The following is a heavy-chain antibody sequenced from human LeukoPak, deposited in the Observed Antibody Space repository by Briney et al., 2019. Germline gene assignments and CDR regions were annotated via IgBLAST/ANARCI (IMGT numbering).Heavy chain of an antibody. V-gene: IGHV4-4*07. CDR2: IYTSGST. CDR1: GGSISSYY. Sequence: PPETLSLTCTVSGGSISSYYWSWIRQPAGKGLEWIGRIYTSGSTNYNPSLKSRVTMSVDTSKNQFSLKLSSVTAADTAVYYCARVRAYCGGDCYNPYYYYGMDVWGQGTTVTVSS. CDR3: ARVRAYCGGDCYNPYYYYGMDV. D-gene: IGHD2-21*02. J-gene: IGHJ6*02.